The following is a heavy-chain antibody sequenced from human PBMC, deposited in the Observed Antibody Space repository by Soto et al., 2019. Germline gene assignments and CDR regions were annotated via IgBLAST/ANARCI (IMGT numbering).Heavy chain of an antibody. V-gene: IGHV5-51*01. J-gene: IGHJ6*02. Sequence: GEALKISCKGSGYSFTSYWIGWVRQMPGKGLELMGIIYPGDSDTRYSPSFQGQVTISADKSISTAYLQWSSLKASDTAMYDCAGSGGGQKQRPPKYCYGMDVWGQGT. CDR2: IYPGDSDT. D-gene: IGHD6-25*01. CDR3: AGSGGGQKQRPPKYCYGMDV. CDR1: GYSFTSYW.